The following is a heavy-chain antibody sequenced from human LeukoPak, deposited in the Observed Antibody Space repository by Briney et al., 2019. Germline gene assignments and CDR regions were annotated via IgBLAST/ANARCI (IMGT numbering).Heavy chain of an antibody. Sequence: PSETLSLTCAVYGGSFSGYYWSWIRQPPGKGLEWIGEINHSGSTNYNPSLKSRVTISVDTSKNQFSLKLSSVTAADTAVYYCARDPSHTLSGYPHHWGQGTLVTVSS. CDR3: ARDPSHTLSGYPHH. J-gene: IGHJ5*02. D-gene: IGHD3-22*01. CDR2: INHSGST. V-gene: IGHV4-34*01. CDR1: GGSFSGYY.